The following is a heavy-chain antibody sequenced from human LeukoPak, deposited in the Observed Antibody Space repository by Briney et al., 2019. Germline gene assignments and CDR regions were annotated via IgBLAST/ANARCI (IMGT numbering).Heavy chain of an antibody. CDR2: ISWDGGTT. D-gene: IGHD4-23*01. V-gene: IGHV3-43D*04. CDR3: ARGGYGGVFDY. J-gene: IGHJ4*02. CDR1: GFDFDDYM. Sequence: GGSLRLSCAASGFDFDDYMMHWVRQVPGKGLEWVSLISWDGGTTNYAGSVKGRFTISRDNSKNSLYFLMNDLTAEDTAFYYCARGGYGGVFDYWGQGTLVTVSS.